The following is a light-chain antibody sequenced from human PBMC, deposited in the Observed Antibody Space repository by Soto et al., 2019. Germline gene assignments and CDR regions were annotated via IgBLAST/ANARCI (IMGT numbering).Light chain of an antibody. Sequence: EVVMTQSPATLSVSPGERATLSCRASQSVTSNLAWYQQNPGQAPRLLIYGTSTRATVIPARFSGSGSGTEFPLTISILQSEDVAVYYCQQYNFWPWTFGQGTEVEVK. J-gene: IGKJ1*01. CDR3: QQYNFWPWT. CDR1: QSVTSN. CDR2: GTS. V-gene: IGKV3-15*01.